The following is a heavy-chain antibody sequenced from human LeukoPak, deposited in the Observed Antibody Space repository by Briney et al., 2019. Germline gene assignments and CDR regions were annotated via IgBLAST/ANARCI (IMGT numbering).Heavy chain of an antibody. V-gene: IGHV3-49*04. CDR3: SRDSQGDDVYDY. J-gene: IGHJ4*02. CDR1: GFTFEDFA. CDR2: IRRRAYAGTT. D-gene: IGHD1-1*01. Sequence: GGSLRLSCTVSGFTFEDFAMTWVRQAPGKGLEWVGFIRRRAYAGTTDYAASVKGRFTISIDDSKNIAFLQMNSLKTEDTAIYFCSRDSQGDDVYDYWGQGTLVTVSS.